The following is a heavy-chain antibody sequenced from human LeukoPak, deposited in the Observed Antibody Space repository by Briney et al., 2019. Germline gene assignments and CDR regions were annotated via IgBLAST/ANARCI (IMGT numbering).Heavy chain of an antibody. J-gene: IGHJ5*02. D-gene: IGHD4-11*01. CDR3: ARRFNSNYVWWFDP. V-gene: IGHV1-69*05. Sequence: SAKVSCKASGGTFSSYAISWVRQAPGQELEWMGGIIPIFGTANYAQKFQGRVTITTDESTSTAYMELSSLRSEDTAVYYCARRFNSNYVWWFDPWGQGTLVTVSS. CDR1: GGTFSSYA. CDR2: IIPIFGTA.